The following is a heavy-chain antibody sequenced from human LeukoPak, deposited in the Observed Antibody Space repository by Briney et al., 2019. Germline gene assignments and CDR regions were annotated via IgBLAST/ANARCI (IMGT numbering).Heavy chain of an antibody. Sequence: GSSVKVSCKASGGTFSSYAISWVRQAPGQGLEWMGGIIPIFGTANYAQKFQGRVTITTDESTSTAYMELSSLRSEDTAVYYCASSYGDYVNFDYWGRGTLVTVSS. CDR3: ASSYGDYVNFDY. D-gene: IGHD4-17*01. CDR2: IIPIFGTA. V-gene: IGHV1-69*05. J-gene: IGHJ4*02. CDR1: GGTFSSYA.